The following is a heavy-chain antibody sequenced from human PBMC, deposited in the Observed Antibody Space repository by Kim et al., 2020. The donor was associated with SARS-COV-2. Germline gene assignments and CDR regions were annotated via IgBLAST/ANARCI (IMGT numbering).Heavy chain of an antibody. J-gene: IGHJ4*02. Sequence: SQTLSLTCAIPGDSVSSNSAACHWTRQSPSGGLEWLGWTYYRFKWYNDYAVSVKSRITINPETTQNQFSLQLNSVTPEDTAVYYCARDFDPYYYDSSGYYRYFDYWGQGTLVTVSS. CDR1: GDSVSSNSAA. D-gene: IGHD3-22*01. CDR3: ARDFDPYYYDSSGYYRYFDY. CDR2: TYYRFKWYN. V-gene: IGHV6-1*01.